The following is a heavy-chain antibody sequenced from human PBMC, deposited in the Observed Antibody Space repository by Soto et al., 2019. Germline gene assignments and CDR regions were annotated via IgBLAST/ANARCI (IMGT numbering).Heavy chain of an antibody. J-gene: IGHJ3*02. V-gene: IGHV4-30-4*01. CDR3: ARDWYSSSSGNNAFDI. CDR2: IYYSGST. D-gene: IGHD6-6*01. Sequence: QVQLQESGPGLVKPSQTLSLTCTVSGGSISSGDYYWSWIRQPPGKGLEWIGYIYYSGSTYYNPSFKSRVTISVDTSKTQFSLKLSSVTAADTAVYYCARDWYSSSSGNNAFDIWGQGTMVTVSS. CDR1: GGSISSGDYY.